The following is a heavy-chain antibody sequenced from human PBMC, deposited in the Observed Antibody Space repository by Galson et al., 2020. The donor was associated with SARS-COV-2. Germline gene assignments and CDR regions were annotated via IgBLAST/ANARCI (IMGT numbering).Heavy chain of an antibody. CDR2: IYYSGST. CDR3: ARGDRITIFGVVAHFDY. CDR1: GGSISSGGYY. Sequence: SQTLSLTCTVSGGSISSGGYYWSWIRQHPGKGLEWIGYIYYSGSTYYNPSLKSRVTISVDTSKNQFSLKLSSVTAADTAVYYCARGDRITIFGVVAHFDYWGQGTLVTVSS. D-gene: IGHD3-3*01. J-gene: IGHJ4*02. V-gene: IGHV4-31*03.